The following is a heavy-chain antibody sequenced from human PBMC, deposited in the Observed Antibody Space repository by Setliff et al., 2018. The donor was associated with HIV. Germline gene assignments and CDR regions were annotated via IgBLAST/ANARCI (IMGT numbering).Heavy chain of an antibody. Sequence: ASVKVFCKASGYSFTGYYMHWVRQAPGQGLEWMGWINPDSGDTNYAQKFQGRVTLTRDTSISTAYMELSSLRSDDAAVFYCARASIDFWSGFYHWGQGTLVTVSS. CDR2: INPDSGDT. CDR3: ARASIDFWSGFYH. CDR1: GYSFTGYY. J-gene: IGHJ4*02. V-gene: IGHV1-2*02. D-gene: IGHD3-3*01.